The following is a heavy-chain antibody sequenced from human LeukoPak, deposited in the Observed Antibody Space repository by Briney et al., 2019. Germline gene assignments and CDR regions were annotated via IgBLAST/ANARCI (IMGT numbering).Heavy chain of an antibody. V-gene: IGHV3-66*01. Sequence: GGSLRLSCAASGFTVSSNYMSWVRQAPGKGLEWVSVIYSGGSTYYADSVKGRFTISRDNSKNTLYLQMNSLRAEDTAVYYCAKSSGSYYVDAFDIWGQGTMVTVSS. D-gene: IGHD1-26*01. CDR2: IYSGGST. CDR1: GFTVSSNY. J-gene: IGHJ3*02. CDR3: AKSSGSYYVDAFDI.